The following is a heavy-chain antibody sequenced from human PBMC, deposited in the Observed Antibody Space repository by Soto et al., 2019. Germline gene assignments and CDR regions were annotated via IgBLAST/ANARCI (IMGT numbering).Heavy chain of an antibody. D-gene: IGHD1-1*01. CDR1: SVSIYSGSFH. V-gene: IGHV4-39*01. J-gene: IGHJ4*02. CDR2: INFSGST. Sequence: KTSETLSLTCTVSSVSIYSGSFHWGWIRQPPGKGLEWIGSINFSGSTYYNPSLKSRVTISVDTSKNQFSLNLRSVTAAGTAVYYCARRHAPRYTTGNNHFDFWGQGSLVTVSS. CDR3: ARRHAPRYTTGNNHFDF.